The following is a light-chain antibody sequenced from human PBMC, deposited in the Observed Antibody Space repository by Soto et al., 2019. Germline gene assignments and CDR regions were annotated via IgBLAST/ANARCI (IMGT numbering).Light chain of an antibody. CDR2: WAS. CDR1: QSVLYSSNNKNY. V-gene: IGKV4-1*01. Sequence: DIVMTQSPDSLAVSLGERATINCKSSQSVLYSSNNKNYLAWYQQKPGQPPKLLIYWASTRESGVPDRFSGIGSETDFTLTFSSQQAEDVAVYYCQDYYLAPFTFGPGTKVEIK. CDR3: QDYYLAPFT. J-gene: IGKJ3*01.